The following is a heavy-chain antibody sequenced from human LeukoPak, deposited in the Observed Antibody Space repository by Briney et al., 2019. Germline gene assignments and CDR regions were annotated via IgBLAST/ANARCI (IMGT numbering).Heavy chain of an antibody. CDR2: ICPGDSDT. J-gene: IGHJ3*02. D-gene: IGHD3-9*01. CDR3: ARHDILTGYYSSDAFDI. CDR1: GYSFTSYW. V-gene: IGHV5-51*01. Sequence: GESLKISCKGSGYSFTSYWIGWVRQMPGKGLEWVGIICPGDSDTRYSPSFQGQVTISADKSISTAYLQWSSLKASDTAMYYCARHDILTGYYSSDAFDIWGQGTMVTVSS.